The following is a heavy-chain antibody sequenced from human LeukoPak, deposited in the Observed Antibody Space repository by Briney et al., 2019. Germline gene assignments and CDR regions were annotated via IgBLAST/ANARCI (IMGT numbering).Heavy chain of an antibody. CDR3: ARDVGRYTYGYRPTEVYWYFDL. J-gene: IGHJ2*01. V-gene: IGHV4-61*02. CDR2: MYTSGST. Sequence: SQTLSLTCTVSGGSLSSGRYYWTWLRQPAGRGLEWFGRMYTSGSTNYNPSLKSRVTISVDTSKNQFSLRLSSVTAADTAVYYCARDVGRYTYGYRPTEVYWYFDLWGRGTLVTVSS. D-gene: IGHD5-18*01. CDR1: GGSLSSGRYY.